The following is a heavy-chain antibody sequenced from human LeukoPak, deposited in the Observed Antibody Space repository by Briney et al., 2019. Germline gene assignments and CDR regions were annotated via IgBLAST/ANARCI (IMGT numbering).Heavy chain of an antibody. V-gene: IGHV3-48*01. CDR3: ASIPIWFGELGLPDY. CDR2: ISSSSSTI. CDR1: GFTFSSYS. Sequence: GGSLRLSCAASGFTFSSYSMNWVRQAPGKGLEWVSYISSSSSTIYYADSVKGRFTISRDNAKNSLYLQMNSLRAEDTAVYYCASIPIWFGELGLPDYWGQGTLVTVSS. J-gene: IGHJ4*02. D-gene: IGHD3-10*01.